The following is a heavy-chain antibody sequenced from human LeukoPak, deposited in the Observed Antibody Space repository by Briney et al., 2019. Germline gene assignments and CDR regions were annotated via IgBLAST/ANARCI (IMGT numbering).Heavy chain of an antibody. CDR2: INPSGGST. CDR3: ASTVTTSDAFDI. V-gene: IGHV1-46*01. J-gene: IGHJ3*02. Sequence: ASVKVSCKASGFTFTNYNMHWVRQAPGQGLEWMGIINPSGGSTSYAQKFQGRVTMTRDMSTSTVYMELSSLRSEDTAVYYCASTVTTSDAFDIWGQGTMVTVSS. D-gene: IGHD4-11*01. CDR1: GFTFTNYN.